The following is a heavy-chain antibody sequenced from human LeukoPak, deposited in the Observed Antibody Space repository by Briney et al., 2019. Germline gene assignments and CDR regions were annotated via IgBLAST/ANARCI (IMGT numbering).Heavy chain of an antibody. D-gene: IGHD2-2*02. Sequence: ASVKVSCKASGYTFTGYYMHWVRQSPGQGLEWMGWINPNSGGTNYAQKFQGRVTMTRDTSISTAYMELSRLRSDDAAVYYCARDPEGYCSSTSCYRQRWFDPWGQGTLVTVSS. CDR3: ARDPEGYCSSTSCYRQRWFDP. J-gene: IGHJ5*02. CDR2: INPNSGGT. V-gene: IGHV1-2*02. CDR1: GYTFTGYY.